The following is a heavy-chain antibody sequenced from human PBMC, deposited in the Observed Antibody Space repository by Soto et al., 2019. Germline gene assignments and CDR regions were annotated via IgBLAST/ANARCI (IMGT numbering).Heavy chain of an antibody. CDR3: ARFASSGFIDAFDT. CDR1: GFTFSTYS. J-gene: IGHJ3*02. V-gene: IGHV3-21*01. D-gene: IGHD6-19*01. CDR2: ISSSTSHM. Sequence: EVQLVESGGGLVKPGGSLRLSCVASGFTFSTYSMNWVRQAPGKGLEWVSCISSSTSHMYYGDSVKGRFTISRDNARNSLYLQKNSLRAEDTAVYYWARFASSGFIDAFDTWGQGTMVTVSS.